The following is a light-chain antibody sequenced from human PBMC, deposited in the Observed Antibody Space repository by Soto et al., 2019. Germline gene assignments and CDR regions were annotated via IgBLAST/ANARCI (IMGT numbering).Light chain of an antibody. CDR2: SNS. V-gene: IGLV1-44*01. CDR3: AIWDDSLNGPV. J-gene: IGLJ2*01. Sequence: QSVLTQPPSASETPGQKVTISCSGSSSNIAKNAVNWYQQLPGTAPKLLIYSNSQRPSGVPDRFSGSKSGTSASLAISGLQSEDEADYCCAIWDDSLNGPVFGGGTKLTVL. CDR1: SSNIAKNA.